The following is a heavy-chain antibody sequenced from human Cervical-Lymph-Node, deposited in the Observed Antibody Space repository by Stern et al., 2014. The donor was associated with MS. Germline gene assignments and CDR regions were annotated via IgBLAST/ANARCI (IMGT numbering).Heavy chain of an antibody. CDR3: ASAYCGGDCPDWYFDL. Sequence: VQLVESGAEVKKPGSSVKVSCKASGGTFSSYAISWVRQAPGQGLEWMGGIIPIFGTANYAQKVQGRVTITADESTSTAYMELSSLRSEDTAVYYCASAYCGGDCPDWYFDLWGRGTLVTVSS. CDR2: IIPIFGTA. J-gene: IGHJ2*01. D-gene: IGHD2-21*02. CDR1: GGTFSSYA. V-gene: IGHV1-69*01.